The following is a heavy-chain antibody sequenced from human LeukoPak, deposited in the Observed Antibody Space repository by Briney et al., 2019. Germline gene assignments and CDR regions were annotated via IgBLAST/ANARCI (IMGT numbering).Heavy chain of an antibody. J-gene: IGHJ5*02. CDR3: ARWGRDFYTNWFDP. CDR2: IYYSGST. CDR1: GGSISSYY. V-gene: IGHV4-59*01. D-gene: IGHD3-3*01. Sequence: PSETLSLTCTVSGGSISSYYWSWIRQPPGKGLEWIGYIYYSGSTNYNPSLKSRVTISVDTSKNQFSQKLSSVTAADTAVYYCARWGRDFYTNWFDPWGQGTLVTVSS.